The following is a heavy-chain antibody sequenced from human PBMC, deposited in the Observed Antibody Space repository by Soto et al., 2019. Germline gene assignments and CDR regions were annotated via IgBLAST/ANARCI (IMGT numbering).Heavy chain of an antibody. D-gene: IGHD2-2*01. Sequence: GGSLRLSCAASGFSVTSYAMSWVRQAPGKGLEWVSVLSGSGIGTYYADSVKGRFTISRDNSRNTLYLQMSGLRVEDTAVYYCAKDRYCSATSCQDSDSWGQGTLVTVSS. CDR2: LSGSGIGT. CDR1: GFSVTSYA. V-gene: IGHV3-23*01. CDR3: AKDRYCSATSCQDSDS. J-gene: IGHJ4*02.